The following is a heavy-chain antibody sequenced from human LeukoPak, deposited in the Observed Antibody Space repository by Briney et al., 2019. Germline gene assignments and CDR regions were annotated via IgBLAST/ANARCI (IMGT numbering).Heavy chain of an antibody. CDR3: ARVGRYYYGSGSYYTQNWFDP. Sequence: ASVKVSCKASGYTFTGYYMHWVRQAPGQGLEWMGWINPNSGGTNYAQKFQGRVTMTTDTSTSTAYMELRSLRSDDTAVYYCARVGRYYYGSGSYYTQNWFDPWGQGTLVTVSS. V-gene: IGHV1-2*02. CDR2: INPNSGGT. CDR1: GYTFTGYY. J-gene: IGHJ5*02. D-gene: IGHD3-10*01.